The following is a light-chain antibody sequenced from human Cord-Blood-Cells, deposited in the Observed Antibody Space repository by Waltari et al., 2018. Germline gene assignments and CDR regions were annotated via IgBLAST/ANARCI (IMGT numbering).Light chain of an antibody. Sequence: DIVMTQSPDSLAVSLGERATLNCKSSQSVLYSPNNKNYLAWYQQKPGQPLKLLIYWASTRESGFPAQFSGRGSGTDFTSTLGSLQAEDVPVYYGKKYYSTPWTFGQGTKVEIK. CDR2: WAS. CDR3: KKYYSTPWT. CDR1: QSVLYSPNNKNY. V-gene: IGKV4-1*01. J-gene: IGKJ1*01.